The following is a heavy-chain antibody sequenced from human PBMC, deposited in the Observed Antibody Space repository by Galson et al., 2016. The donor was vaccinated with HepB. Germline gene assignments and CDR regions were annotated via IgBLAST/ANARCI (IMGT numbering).Heavy chain of an antibody. Sequence: SLRLSCAGSGFTFSYYGMHWVRQAPGKGLEWVALTSSDGSNKKYADSVKGRFTVSRDNSKNTVYLQMNSLRPDDTAVYYCAKDGGHFGSGTYSDYWGQGVLVTVSS. V-gene: IGHV3-30*18. D-gene: IGHD3-10*01. CDR1: GFTFSYYG. CDR3: AKDGGHFGSGTYSDY. CDR2: TSSDGSNK. J-gene: IGHJ4*02.